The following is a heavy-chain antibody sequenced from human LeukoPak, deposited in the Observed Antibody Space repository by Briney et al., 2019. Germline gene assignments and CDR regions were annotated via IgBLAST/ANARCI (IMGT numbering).Heavy chain of an antibody. CDR1: GYTFTSYY. D-gene: IGHD6-19*01. V-gene: IGHV1-46*01. CDR2: INPSGGST. Sequence: ASVKVSCKASGYTFTSYYMHWVRQAPGQGLEWMGIINPSGGSTSHAQKFQGRVTMTRDTSTSTVYMELSSLRSEDTAVYYCARGSSGWYNWKLRENRFDPWGQGTLVTVSS. J-gene: IGHJ5*02. CDR3: ARGSSGWYNWKLRENRFDP.